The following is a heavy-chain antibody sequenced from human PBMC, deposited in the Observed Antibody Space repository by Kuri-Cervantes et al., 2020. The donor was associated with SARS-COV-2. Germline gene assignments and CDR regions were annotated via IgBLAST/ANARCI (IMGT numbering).Heavy chain of an antibody. J-gene: IGHJ6*02. CDR1: GFTFSSYG. Sequence: GGSLRLSCAASGFTFSSYGMHWVRQAPGKGLEWVAVTWYDGSNKYYADSVKGRFTISRDNSKNTLYLQMNSLRAEDTAVYYCARDDNSLDFWSGYGYYYGMDVWGQGTTVTVSS. CDR3: ARDDNSLDFWSGYGYYYGMDV. V-gene: IGHV3-33*01. CDR2: TWYDGSNK. D-gene: IGHD3-3*01.